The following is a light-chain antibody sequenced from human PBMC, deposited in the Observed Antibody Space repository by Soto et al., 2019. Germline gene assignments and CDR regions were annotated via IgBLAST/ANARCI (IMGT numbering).Light chain of an antibody. V-gene: IGLV1-40*01. CDR1: SSNIGAGYD. Sequence: QSVLTQPPSVSGAPGQRVTISCSGSSSNIGAGYDVNWYQQVPGAAPRLLIYGNSDRPSGVPDRFSGSRSVTSASLAITGLQAEDEADYYCQSYDSILSGVVFGGGTKLTVL. CDR2: GNS. CDR3: QSYDSILSGVV. J-gene: IGLJ2*01.